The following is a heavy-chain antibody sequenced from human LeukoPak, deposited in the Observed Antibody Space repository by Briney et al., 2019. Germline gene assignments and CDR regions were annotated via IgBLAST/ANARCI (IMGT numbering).Heavy chain of an antibody. J-gene: IGHJ1*01. CDR3: ARGGAARPHFQN. CDR2: IYHSGST. D-gene: IGHD6-6*01. V-gene: IGHV4-59*01. Sequence: SETLSLTCTVSGGSISTYYWNWIRQPPGKGLEWIGYIYHSGSTNYNPSLQSRVTISVDTSKNQFSLNLNSVTAADTAVYYCARGGAARPHFQNWGQGTLVTVSS. CDR1: GGSISTYY.